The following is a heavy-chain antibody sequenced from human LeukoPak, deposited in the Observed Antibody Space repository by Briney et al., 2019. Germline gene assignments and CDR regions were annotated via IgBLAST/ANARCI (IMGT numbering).Heavy chain of an antibody. CDR3: ARRHRRGGQDFDY. V-gene: IGHV4-31*03. Sequence: SQTLPLTCTVSGGSLTTDDYYWGWIRQHPGKGLEFIGYTYYTVGSYYNPSLASRVIVSLDPAKSQFSLKLTSVTAADTAVYYCARRHRRGGQDFDYSGQGTLVTVSS. CDR2: TYYTVGS. D-gene: IGHD3-16*01. CDR1: GGSLTTDDYY. J-gene: IGHJ4*02.